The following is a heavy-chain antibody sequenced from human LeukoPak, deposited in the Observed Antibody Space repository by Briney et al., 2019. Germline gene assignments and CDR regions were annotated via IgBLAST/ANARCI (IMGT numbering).Heavy chain of an antibody. CDR3: ARVSSNDHGDYVKWFDP. D-gene: IGHD4-17*01. CDR2: INSDGSSA. V-gene: IGHV3-74*01. J-gene: IGHJ5*02. Sequence: QPGGSLRLSCAASGFTFSGYWMHWVRQAPGKGLVWVSRINSDGSSATYADSVKGRFTISRDNVRNTLYLQMNSLRAEDTAVYYCARVSSNDHGDYVKWFDPWGLGTLVTVSS. CDR1: GFTFSGYW.